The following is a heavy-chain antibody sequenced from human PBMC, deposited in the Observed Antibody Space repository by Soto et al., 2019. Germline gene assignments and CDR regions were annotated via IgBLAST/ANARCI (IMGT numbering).Heavy chain of an antibody. J-gene: IGHJ4*02. CDR2: IYSGGST. Sequence: VRLSCAVSGFTVSSNYMNWVRQAPGKGLEWVSVIYSGGSTYYADSVKGRFTISRDNAKNSLYLQMNSLRAEDTALYYCAKGRSFHYFDYWGQGTLVTVSS. CDR1: GFTVSSNY. V-gene: IGHV3-53*05. CDR3: AKGRSFHYFDY.